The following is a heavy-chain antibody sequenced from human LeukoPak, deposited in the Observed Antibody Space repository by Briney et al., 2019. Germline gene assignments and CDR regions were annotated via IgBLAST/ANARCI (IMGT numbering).Heavy chain of an antibody. CDR2: IYYSGST. CDR1: GGSISSYY. V-gene: IGHV4-59*01. D-gene: IGHD4-17*01. Sequence: SETLSFTCTVSGGSISSYYWSWIRQPPGKGLEWIGYIYYSGSTNYNPSLKSRVTISVDTSKNQFSLKLSSVTAADTAVYYCARLGGDYGDYGWFDPWGQGTLVTVSS. CDR3: ARLGGDYGDYGWFDP. J-gene: IGHJ5*02.